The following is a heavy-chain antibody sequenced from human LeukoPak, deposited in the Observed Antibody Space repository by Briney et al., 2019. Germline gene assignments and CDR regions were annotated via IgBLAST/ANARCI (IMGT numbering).Heavy chain of an antibody. Sequence: SETRSLTCTVSGGSISTYYWSWIRQPPEQGLEWIGYIYYSGSTNYNRSLKSRVTISVDTSKTQFSLKLSSVTAADTAVYYCARDQGSGWYYADYWGQGTLVTVSS. CDR2: IYYSGST. V-gene: IGHV4-59*01. J-gene: IGHJ4*02. D-gene: IGHD6-19*01. CDR3: ARDQGSGWYYADY. CDR1: GGSISTYY.